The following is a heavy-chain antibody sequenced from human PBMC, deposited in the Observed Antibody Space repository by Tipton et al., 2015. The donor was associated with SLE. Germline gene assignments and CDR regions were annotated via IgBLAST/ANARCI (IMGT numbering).Heavy chain of an antibody. D-gene: IGHD3-22*01. V-gene: IGHV4-4*07. CDR2: IFSGVSA. CDR1: GDSISLYY. CDR3: ARTYYYDSDGYHLEYFDT. J-gene: IGHJ4*02. Sequence: TLSLTCTVSGDSISLYYWSWIRQPAGKGLEWIGRIFSGVSANYNPSLKSRVTMSVDTSKDQLSLKLNSVTAAGTAVYYCARTYYYDSDGYHLEYFDTWGQGTLVTVSS.